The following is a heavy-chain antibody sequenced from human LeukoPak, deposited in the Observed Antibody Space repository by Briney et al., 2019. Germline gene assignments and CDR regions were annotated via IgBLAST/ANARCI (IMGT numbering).Heavy chain of an antibody. V-gene: IGHV3-20*04. CDR1: GFTFSSYE. J-gene: IGHJ3*02. Sequence: PGGSLRLSCAASGFTFSSYEMNWVRQAPGKGLEWVSGINWNGGNTAYVDSVKGRFTISRDNAKNSLYLQMNSLRAEDTALYYCAREKSGCSGGSCYASFAFDIWGQGTMVTVSS. CDR3: AREKSGCSGGSCYASFAFDI. D-gene: IGHD2-15*01. CDR2: INWNGGNT.